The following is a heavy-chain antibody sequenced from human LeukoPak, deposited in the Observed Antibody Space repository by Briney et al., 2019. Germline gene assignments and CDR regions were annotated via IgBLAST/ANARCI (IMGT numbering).Heavy chain of an antibody. CDR2: ISNSGST. V-gene: IGHV4-59*11. J-gene: IGHJ6*03. Sequence: SETLSLTCTVSGGSISSHFWSWIRQPPGKGLEWIGYISNSGSTNYNSSLKSRVTISVDRSKNQFSLKLSSVTAADTAVYYCARAPLYVDVWGKGTTVTVSS. CDR1: GGSISSHF. CDR3: ARAPLYVDV.